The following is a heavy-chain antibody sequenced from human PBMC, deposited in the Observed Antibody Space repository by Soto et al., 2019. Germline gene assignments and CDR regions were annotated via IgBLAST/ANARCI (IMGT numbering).Heavy chain of an antibody. V-gene: IGHV1-2*02. CDR1: GYTFTGYY. D-gene: IGHD6-19*01. J-gene: IGHJ1*01. Sequence: ASVKVSCKASGYTFTGYYIHWVRQAPGQGLEWMGWVNPFSGGTNYARKFRGRVTMTAATSVDTAYMELSSLRSDDTAVYYCARDLNRRDWYSIDFWGQGTLVTVSS. CDR3: ARDLNRRDWYSIDF. CDR2: VNPFSGGT.